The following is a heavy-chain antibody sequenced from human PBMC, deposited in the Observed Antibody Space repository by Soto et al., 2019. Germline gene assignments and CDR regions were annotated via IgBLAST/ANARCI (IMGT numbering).Heavy chain of an antibody. CDR3: AKEYRLVGDWTYGMDV. D-gene: IGHD1-26*01. CDR2: ISTSSSGI. CDR1: GLHFSSYL. V-gene: IGHV3-23*01. J-gene: IGHJ6*02. Sequence: GGSLRLSCAASGLHFSSYLMTLVRQAPGKGLEWVASISTSSSGIYYADSVKGRFTISRDNSKTTLYLQMSSLRAEDTAVYYCAKEYRLVGDWTYGMDVWGHRTTVTVSS.